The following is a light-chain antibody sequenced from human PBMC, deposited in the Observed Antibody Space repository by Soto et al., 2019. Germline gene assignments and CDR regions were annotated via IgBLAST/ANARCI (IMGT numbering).Light chain of an antibody. CDR3: QQYGSSPWT. V-gene: IGKV3-20*01. CDR2: GAS. CDR1: QSVSSRS. Sequence: IVLTQSPGTLSLSPGERATLSCRASQSVSSRSLAWYQQKPGQAPRLLIYGASSRATVIPDRFSGSGSGTDFNLTISRLEPEDCAVYYCQQYGSSPWTFVQGTKVEIK. J-gene: IGKJ1*01.